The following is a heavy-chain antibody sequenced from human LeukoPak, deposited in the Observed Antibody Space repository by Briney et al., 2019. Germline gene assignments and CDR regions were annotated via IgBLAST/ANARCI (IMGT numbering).Heavy chain of an antibody. Sequence: ASVKVSCKASGYTLTSFGISWVRQAPGQGLEWMGWISAYNGNTNYAQKLQGRVTMTTDTSTSTAYMELRSLRSDGTAVYYCAREFVYCSGGSCHGAAFDIWGQGTMVTVSS. V-gene: IGHV1-18*01. CDR1: GYTLTSFG. CDR2: ISAYNGNT. CDR3: AREFVYCSGGSCHGAAFDI. J-gene: IGHJ3*02. D-gene: IGHD2-15*01.